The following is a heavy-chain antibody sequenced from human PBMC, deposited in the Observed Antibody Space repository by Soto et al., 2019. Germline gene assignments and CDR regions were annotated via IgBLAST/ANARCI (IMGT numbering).Heavy chain of an antibody. D-gene: IGHD6-13*01. CDR1: GFTFSIYW. J-gene: IGHJ6*02. Sequence: GGSLRLSCAASGFTFSIYWMSWVRQAPGKGLEWVANIKQDGSEKYYVDSVKGRFTISRDNAKNSLYLQMNSLRAEDTAVYYCARDSLRSAAANYYYGMDVWGQGTTVTVS. V-gene: IGHV3-7*01. CDR2: IKQDGSEK. CDR3: ARDSLRSAAANYYYGMDV.